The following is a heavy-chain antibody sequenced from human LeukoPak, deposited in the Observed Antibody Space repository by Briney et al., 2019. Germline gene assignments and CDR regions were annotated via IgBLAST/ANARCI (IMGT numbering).Heavy chain of an antibody. Sequence: SETLSLTCTVSGDSISSGDYYWNWIRQPAGKRLEWIGRISTSGTPNYNPSFRGRLTISIDTSKNQFSLNLRSVTAAETGIYYCARGPYWGQGTLVTVSS. V-gene: IGHV4-61*02. CDR3: ARGPY. CDR2: ISTSGTP. CDR1: GDSISSGDYY. J-gene: IGHJ4*02.